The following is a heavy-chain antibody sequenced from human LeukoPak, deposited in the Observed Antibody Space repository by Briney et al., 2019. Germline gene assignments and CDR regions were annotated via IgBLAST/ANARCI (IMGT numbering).Heavy chain of an antibody. Sequence: SETLSLTWAVYGGSFSGYYWSWIRQPPGKGLEWIGEINHSGSTNYNPSLKSRVTISVDTSKNQFSLKLSSVTAADTAVYYCARAGTNFDYWGQGTLVTVSS. CDR1: GGSFSGYY. CDR2: INHSGST. CDR3: ARAGTNFDY. D-gene: IGHD6-19*01. J-gene: IGHJ4*02. V-gene: IGHV4-34*01.